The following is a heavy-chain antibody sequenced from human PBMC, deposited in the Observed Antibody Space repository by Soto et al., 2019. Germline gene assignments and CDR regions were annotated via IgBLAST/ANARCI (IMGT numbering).Heavy chain of an antibody. V-gene: IGHV5-51*01. J-gene: IGHJ4*02. CDR1: GYSFTSYW. D-gene: IGHD6-13*01. Sequence: GESLKISCKGSGYSFTSYWIGLVRQMPRKGLEWMGIIYPCDSDTRYSPPFRGQVTISADKCISTAYLQWSSLKAPDTAMYYCSRLGAPALIAAAGYYCGYWGPGTLVAAAS. CDR3: SRLGAPALIAAAGYYCGY. CDR2: IYPCDSDT.